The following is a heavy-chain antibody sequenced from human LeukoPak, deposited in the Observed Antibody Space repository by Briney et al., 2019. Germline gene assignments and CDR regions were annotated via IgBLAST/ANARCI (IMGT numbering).Heavy chain of an antibody. CDR2: IIPIFGTA. CDR1: GGTFSSYA. CDR3: AREPPNCSSTSCYSVGAFDI. Sequence: SVRVSCKASGGTFSSYAISWVRQAPGQGLEWMGGIIPIFGTANYAQKFQGRVTITADESTSTAYMELSSLRSEDTAVYYCAREPPNCSSTSCYSVGAFDIWGQGTMVTVSS. V-gene: IGHV1-69*13. J-gene: IGHJ3*02. D-gene: IGHD2-2*02.